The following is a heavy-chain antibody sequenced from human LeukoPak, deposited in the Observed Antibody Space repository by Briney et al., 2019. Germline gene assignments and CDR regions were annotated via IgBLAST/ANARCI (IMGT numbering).Heavy chain of an antibody. CDR2: ISNSGSTM. Sequence: PGGSLRLSCAASGFTFSSFDMNWVRQAPGKGLEWLSYISNSGSTMYYADSVKGRFTTSRDNAKNSLYLQMNSLRAEDTAVYYCAKDRIYYGSGSYYNYWGQGTLVTVSS. CDR1: GFTFSSFD. D-gene: IGHD3-10*01. V-gene: IGHV3-48*03. CDR3: AKDRIYYGSGSYYNY. J-gene: IGHJ4*02.